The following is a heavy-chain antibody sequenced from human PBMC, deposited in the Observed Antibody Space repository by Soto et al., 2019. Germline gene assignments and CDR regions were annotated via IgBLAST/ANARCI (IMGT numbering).Heavy chain of an antibody. CDR3: ARAVVLVPAANNWFDP. J-gene: IGHJ5*02. D-gene: IGHD2-2*01. CDR1: GGSISSGGYS. Sequence: LSLTCAVSGGSISSGGYSWSWIRQPPGKGLEWIGYIYHSGSTYYNSSLKNRVTISVDRSKNQFSLKLSFVTAADTAAYYCARAVVLVPAANNWFDPWGQGTLVTVSS. V-gene: IGHV4-30-2*01. CDR2: IYHSGST.